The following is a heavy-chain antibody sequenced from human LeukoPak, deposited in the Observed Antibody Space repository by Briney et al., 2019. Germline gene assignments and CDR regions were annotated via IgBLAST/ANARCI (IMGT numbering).Heavy chain of an antibody. J-gene: IGHJ6*03. CDR2: ISAYNGNT. CDR3: ARVDGPRFLESNYYMDV. Sequence: ASVKVSCKASGYTFTSYGISWVRQAPGQGLEWMGWISAYNGNTNYAQKLQGRVTMTTDTSTGTAYMELRSLRSDDTAVYYCARVDGPRFLESNYYMDVWGKGTTVTVSS. CDR1: GYTFTSYG. V-gene: IGHV1-18*01. D-gene: IGHD3-3*01.